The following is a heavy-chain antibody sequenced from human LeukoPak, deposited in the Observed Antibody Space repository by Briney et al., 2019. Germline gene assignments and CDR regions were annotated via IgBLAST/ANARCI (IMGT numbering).Heavy chain of an antibody. V-gene: IGHV3-7*01. Sequence: GSLRLSCAASGFTCSSYWMSWVRQAPGKGLEWVANINQDGSVKKYVDSVKGRFTISRDNAKNSLYLQMNSLRAEDTAVYYCAIVEMDYDILTGYYDGDYWGQGTLVTVSS. CDR2: INQDGSVK. D-gene: IGHD3-9*01. CDR1: GFTCSSYW. J-gene: IGHJ4*02. CDR3: AIVEMDYDILTGYYDGDY.